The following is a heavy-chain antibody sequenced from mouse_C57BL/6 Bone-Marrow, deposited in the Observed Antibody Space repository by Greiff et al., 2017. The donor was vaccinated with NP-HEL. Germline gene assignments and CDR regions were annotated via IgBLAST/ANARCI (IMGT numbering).Heavy chain of an antibody. J-gene: IGHJ3*01. Sequence: QVQLQQSGAELVKPGASVKISCKASGYEFSNYWMNWVKQRPGKGLEWIGHIYPGDGDTNYNGKFKDKATLTADKSSSTAYMQLSRLTSEDSAVYSCARGAYGGQGTLATGAA. CDR1: GYEFSNYW. V-gene: IGHV1-80*01. CDR2: IYPGDGDT. CDR3: ARGAY.